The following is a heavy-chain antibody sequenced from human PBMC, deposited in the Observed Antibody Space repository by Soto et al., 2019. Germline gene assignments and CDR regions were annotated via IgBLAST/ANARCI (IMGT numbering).Heavy chain of an antibody. V-gene: IGHV3-13*01. CDR3: AREGVSSAFDI. D-gene: IGHD6-13*01. CDR2: IGTAGDT. J-gene: IGHJ3*02. Sequence: GGSLRLSCAASGFTFSSYDMHWVRQATGKGLEWVSAIGTAGDTYYPGSVKGRFTISRENAKNSLYLQMNSLRAGDTAVYYCAREGVSSAFDIWGQGTMVTVSS. CDR1: GFTFSSYD.